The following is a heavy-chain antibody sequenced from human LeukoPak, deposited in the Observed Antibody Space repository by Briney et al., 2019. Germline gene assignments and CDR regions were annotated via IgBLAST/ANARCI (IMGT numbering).Heavy chain of an antibody. CDR1: GITLSNYG. D-gene: IGHD3-10*01. CDR2: LSGSGGGT. V-gene: IGHV3-23*01. Sequence: PGGSLRLSCAVSGITLSNYGMSWVRQAPGKGLEWVAGLSGSGGGTNYADSVQGRFTISRDNPKNTLYLQMNSLRAEDTAVYFCAKRGVVIRVFLVGFHKEAYYFDSWGQGALVTV. J-gene: IGHJ4*02. CDR3: AKRGVVIRVFLVGFHKEAYYFDS.